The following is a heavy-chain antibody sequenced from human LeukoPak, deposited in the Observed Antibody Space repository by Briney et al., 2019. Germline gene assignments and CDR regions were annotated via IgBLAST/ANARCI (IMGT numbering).Heavy chain of an antibody. Sequence: GASVTVSCKASGYTFTGYYMHWVRQAPGQGLEWMGWINPNSGGTNYAQKFQGRVTMTRDTSISTAYMELSRLRSDDTAVYYCARGGIVVVVAAKYYYYYGMDVWGQGTTVTVSS. V-gene: IGHV1-2*02. J-gene: IGHJ6*02. CDR3: ARGGIVVVVAAKYYYYYGMDV. CDR2: INPNSGGT. D-gene: IGHD2-15*01. CDR1: GYTFTGYY.